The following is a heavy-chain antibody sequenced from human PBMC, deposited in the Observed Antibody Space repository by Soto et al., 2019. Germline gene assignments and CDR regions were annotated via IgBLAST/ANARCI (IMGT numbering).Heavy chain of an antibody. CDR1: GFSLRSTD. J-gene: IGHJ5*02. Sequence: EVQLLESGGGLVQPGVSLRLSCATSGFSLRSTDMSWVRRAPGKGLEWVATLSASGATALFADFTKGRFAISRDTFTHALFLDMADLKVDDTAPYFCAKTEALVAVDFYPRWFYSWGQGTLVTVRS. CDR2: LSASGATA. V-gene: IGHV3-23*01. D-gene: IGHD2-15*01. CDR3: AKTEALVAVDFYPRWFYS.